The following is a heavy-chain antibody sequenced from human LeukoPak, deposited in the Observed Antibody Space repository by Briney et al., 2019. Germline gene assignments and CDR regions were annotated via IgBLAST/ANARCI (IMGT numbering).Heavy chain of an antibody. CDR3: AKSKYYYDSSGKSPFDY. CDR2: ISGSGGST. Sequence: GSLRLSCAASGFTFSSYAMSWVRQAPGKGQEWVSAISGSGGSTYYADSVKGRFTISRDNSKNTLYLQMNSLRAEDTAVYYCAKSKYYYDSSGKSPFDYWGQGTLVTVSS. CDR1: GFTFSSYA. J-gene: IGHJ4*02. D-gene: IGHD3-22*01. V-gene: IGHV3-23*01.